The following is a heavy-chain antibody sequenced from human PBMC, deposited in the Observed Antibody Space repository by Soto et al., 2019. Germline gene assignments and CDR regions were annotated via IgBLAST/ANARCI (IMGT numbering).Heavy chain of an antibody. CDR1: GGSISSYY. CDR3: ARRYGGGFDY. V-gene: IGHV4-59*08. J-gene: IGHJ4*02. CDR2: IYSSGST. D-gene: IGHD3-10*01. Sequence: QVQLLESGPGLVKPSETLSLTCTVSGGSISSYYWSWIRQPPGKGLEWIGYIYSSGSTNYNPSLTSXVXIXXDTSKNQFSLKLSSVTAADTAVYYCARRYGGGFDYWGQGTLVTVSS.